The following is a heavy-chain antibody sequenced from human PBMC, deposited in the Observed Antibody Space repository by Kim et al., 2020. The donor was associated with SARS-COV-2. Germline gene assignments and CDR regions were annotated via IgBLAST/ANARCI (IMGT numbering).Heavy chain of an antibody. Sequence: SETLSLTCTVSGGSISSGSYYWSWIRQPAGKGLEWIGRIYTSGSTNYNPSLKSRVTISVDTSKNQFSLKLSSVTAADTAVYYCARGGVGPRNHENWFDPSGERDLVTAS. D-gene: IGHD3-10*01. CDR3: ARGGVGPRNHENWFDP. V-gene: IGHV4-61*02. CDR2: IYTSGST. CDR1: GGSISSGSYY. J-gene: IGHJ5*02.